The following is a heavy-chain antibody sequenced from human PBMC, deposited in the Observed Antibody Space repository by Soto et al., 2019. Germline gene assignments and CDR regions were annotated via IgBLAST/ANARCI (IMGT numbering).Heavy chain of an antibody. CDR2: IWYDGSNK. J-gene: IGHJ4*02. CDR1: GFTFSNYG. Sequence: GGSLRLSCAASGFTFSNYGMHWVRQAPGKGLEWVAVIWYDGSNKYYGDSVKGRFTISRDNSKNTLYLQMNSLRGEDMAVYYCARDRDPMTTVTEIGCWGQGTLVTVSS. D-gene: IGHD4-17*01. CDR3: ARDRDPMTTVTEIGC. V-gene: IGHV3-33*01.